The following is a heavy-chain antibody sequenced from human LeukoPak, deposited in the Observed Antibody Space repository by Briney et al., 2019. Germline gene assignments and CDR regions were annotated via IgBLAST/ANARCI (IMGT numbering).Heavy chain of an antibody. CDR1: GGSTSSGSYY. D-gene: IGHD3-10*01. CDR3: ARSAYYYGSGSYYRYYFDY. Sequence: SQTLSLTCTVSGGSTSSGSYYWSWIRQPPGKGLEWIGYIYYSGSTNYNPSLKSRVTISVDTSKNQFSLKLSSVTAADTAVYYCARSAYYYGSGSYYRYYFDYWGQGTLVTVSS. J-gene: IGHJ4*02. V-gene: IGHV4-61*01. CDR2: IYYSGST.